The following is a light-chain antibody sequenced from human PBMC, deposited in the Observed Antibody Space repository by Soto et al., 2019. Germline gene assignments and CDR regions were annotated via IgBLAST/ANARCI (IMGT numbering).Light chain of an antibody. J-gene: IGLJ1*01. V-gene: IGLV2-8*01. CDR1: SSDVGGYKY. CDR3: SSYAGSNKKV. CDR2: EVS. Sequence: QSALTQPPSASGSPGQSVTISCTGTSSDVGGYKYVSWYQQHPGKAPKPMIYEVSKRPSGVPDRFSGSKSGNTASLTVSGLQAEDEADYYCSSYAGSNKKVYGTGTKLTVL.